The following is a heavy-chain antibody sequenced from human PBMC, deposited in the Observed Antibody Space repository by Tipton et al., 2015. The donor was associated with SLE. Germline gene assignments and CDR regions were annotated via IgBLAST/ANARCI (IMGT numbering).Heavy chain of an antibody. CDR3: ARDVGDSDSSALGH. CDR1: GFTFTSYW. V-gene: IGHV5-10-1*01. D-gene: IGHD3-22*01. CDR2: IDPSDSYT. Sequence: VQLVQSGAEVKEPGESLRISCKGSGFTFTSYWINWVRQMPGKGLEWMGTIDPSDSYTTYSPSFQGHVTISADKSISTAYLQWSSLKASDTAMYYCARDVGDSDSSALGHWGQGTQVTVSS. J-gene: IGHJ4*02.